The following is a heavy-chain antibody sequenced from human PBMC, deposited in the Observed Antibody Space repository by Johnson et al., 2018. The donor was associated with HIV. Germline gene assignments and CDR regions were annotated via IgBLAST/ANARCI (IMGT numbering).Heavy chain of an antibody. J-gene: IGHJ3*02. V-gene: IGHV3-13*01. CDR1: GFTFSNYD. CDR3: ARVRGMDGAFDI. Sequence: VQLVESGGGLVQPRGSLRLSCAASGFTFSNYDMHWVRQATGKGLDWVSAIGTAGDTYYPGSVKGRFTISRENAKNSLYLQMNRLGAGDTAVDYCARVRGMDGAFDIWGQGTMVTVSS. CDR2: IGTAGDT. D-gene: IGHD2-2*03.